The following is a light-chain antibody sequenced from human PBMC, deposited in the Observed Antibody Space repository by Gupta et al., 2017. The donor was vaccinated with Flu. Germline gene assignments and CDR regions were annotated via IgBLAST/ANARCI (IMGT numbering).Light chain of an antibody. CDR2: GES. Sequence: DIVMTQTPAPLSVSPGERATFSCRASQSVYNNLAWYQQKPGQAPRLLIYGESTRATGIPARFSGSGSETEFTLTISSLQSEDFAVYYCQQYNNWPPTFGPGTKVDIK. CDR3: QQYNNWPPT. J-gene: IGKJ3*01. CDR1: QSVYNN. V-gene: IGKV3-15*01.